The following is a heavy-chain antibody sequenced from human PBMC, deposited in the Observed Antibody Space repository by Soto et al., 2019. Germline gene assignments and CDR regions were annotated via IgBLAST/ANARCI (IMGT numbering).Heavy chain of an antibody. J-gene: IGHJ3*01. CDR1: DVSFSGYY. D-gene: IGHD3-16*02. CDR3: ARDSGGLRLGESSLYGEKDSFDV. V-gene: IGHV4-34*01. CDR2: INYSGST. Sequence: SETLSLTCGDSDVSFSGYYWSWIRQPPWKGLEWIGEINYSGSTKFNPSLKSRVTLSIDTSKDQFSLRLSSVTAADTAVYYCARDSGGLRLGESSLYGEKDSFDVWDQGTLVTVSS.